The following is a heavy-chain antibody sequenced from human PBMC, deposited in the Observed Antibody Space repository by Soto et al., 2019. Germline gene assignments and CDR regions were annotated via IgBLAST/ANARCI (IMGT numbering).Heavy chain of an antibody. Sequence: GGSLRLSCAASGFTFSSYAMHWVRQAPGKGLEWVAVISYDGSNKYYADSVKGRFTISRDNSKNTLYLQMNSLRAEDTAVYYCAREAPSSGDGPYDSSGYYFGWGQGTLVTVSS. D-gene: IGHD3-22*01. CDR1: GFTFSSYA. J-gene: IGHJ4*02. V-gene: IGHV3-30-3*01. CDR3: AREAPSSGDGPYDSSGYYFG. CDR2: ISYDGSNK.